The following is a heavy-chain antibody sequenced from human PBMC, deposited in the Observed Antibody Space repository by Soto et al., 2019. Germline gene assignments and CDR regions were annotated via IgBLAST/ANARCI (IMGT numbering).Heavy chain of an antibody. D-gene: IGHD6-6*01. V-gene: IGHV1-18*01. J-gene: IGHJ5*02. CDR2: ISAYNGNT. CDR3: ARTGIAARPERVEWPDP. Sequence: GSPLKPSCKSSGYTLTSYGINWGRQAPGQSLEWMEWISAYNGNTNYAQKLQGRVTMTTDTSTSTAYMELRSLRSDDTAVYYCARTGIAARPERVEWPDPWGQGTLVTVSS. CDR1: GYTLTSYG.